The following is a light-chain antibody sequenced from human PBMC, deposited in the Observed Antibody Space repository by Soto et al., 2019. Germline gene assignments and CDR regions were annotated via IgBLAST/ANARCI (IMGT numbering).Light chain of an antibody. CDR2: DAS. V-gene: IGKV3-11*01. CDR1: QSISSY. CDR3: QQRSNWPLT. J-gene: IGKJ4*01. Sequence: PGERATLSCRASQSISSYLAWYQQKPGQAPRLLIYDASNRATGTPARFSGSGSGTDFTLTISSLESEDFAVYYCQQRSNWPLTFGGGTKVDIK.